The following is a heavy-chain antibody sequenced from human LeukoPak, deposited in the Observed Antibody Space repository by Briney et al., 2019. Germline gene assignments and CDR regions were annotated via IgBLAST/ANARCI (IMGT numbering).Heavy chain of an antibody. CDR1: GGSISSYY. D-gene: IGHD6-13*01. CDR2: IYTSGST. V-gene: IGHV4-4*07. J-gene: IGHJ5*02. Sequence: SETLSLTCTVSGGSISSYYWSWIRQPAGKRLEWIGRIYTSGSTNYDPSLKSRVTMSVDTSKNQSSLKLSSVTAADTAAYYCARDRGTIAAAFPWGQGTLVTVSS. CDR3: ARDRGTIAAAFP.